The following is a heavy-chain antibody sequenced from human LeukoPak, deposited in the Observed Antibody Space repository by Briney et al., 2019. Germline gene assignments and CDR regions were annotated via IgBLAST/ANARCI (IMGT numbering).Heavy chain of an antibody. CDR1: GGSISSGGYY. V-gene: IGHV4-30-2*01. J-gene: IGHJ6*02. Sequence: PSETLSLTYTVSGGSISSGGYYWSWIRQPPGKGLEWIGYIYHSGSTYYNPSLKSRVTISIDTSKNQFSLKLSSVTAADTAVYYCARVGDYSGYYYGLDVWGQGTTVTVSS. CDR2: IYHSGST. D-gene: IGHD3-10*01. CDR3: ARVGDYSGYYYGLDV.